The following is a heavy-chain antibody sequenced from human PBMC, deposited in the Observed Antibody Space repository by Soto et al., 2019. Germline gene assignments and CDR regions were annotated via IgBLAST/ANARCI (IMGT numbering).Heavy chain of an antibody. D-gene: IGHD4-17*01. V-gene: IGHV3-15*07. CDR2: IKSKTDGGTT. CDR1: GFTFGNAW. CDR3: TTVPPTYGDLVAKDY. J-gene: IGHJ4*02. Sequence: PGGSLRLSCAASGFTFGNAWMNWVRQAPGKGLEWVGRIKSKTDGGTTDYAAPVKGRFTISRDDSKNTLYLQMNSLKTEDTAVYYCTTVPPTYGDLVAKDYWGQGTLVTVSS.